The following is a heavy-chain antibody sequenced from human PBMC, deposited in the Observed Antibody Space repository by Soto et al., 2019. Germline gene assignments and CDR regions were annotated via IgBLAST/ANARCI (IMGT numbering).Heavy chain of an antibody. D-gene: IGHD2-8*01. CDR2: VSGSNGNT. V-gene: IGHV1-18*04. CDR1: GYTFINHG. Sequence: VASVKVSCKASGYTFINHGISWVRQAPGQGLEWMGWVSGSNGNTKYAQKFQGRVTMTTETSTSTAYMELRNLRSDDTAVYFCARDLYPLAYYFDYWGQGTLVTVSS. J-gene: IGHJ4*02. CDR3: ARDLYPLAYYFDY.